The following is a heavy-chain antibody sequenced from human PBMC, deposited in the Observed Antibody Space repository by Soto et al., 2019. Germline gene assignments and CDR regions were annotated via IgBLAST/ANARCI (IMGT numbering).Heavy chain of an antibody. CDR1: GFTFSSYA. Sequence: TGGSLRLSCAASGFTFSSYAMNWVRQAPGKGLEWVSAISGSGGTIHYADSVKGRLTISRDNSKNTLYLQMNGLRAEDTAVYYCARAVAADWGQGTLVTVSS. J-gene: IGHJ4*02. V-gene: IGHV3-23*01. D-gene: IGHD6-13*01. CDR2: ISGSGGTI. CDR3: ARAVAAD.